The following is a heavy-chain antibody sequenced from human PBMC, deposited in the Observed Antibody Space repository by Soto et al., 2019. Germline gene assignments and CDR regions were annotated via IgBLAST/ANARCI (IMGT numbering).Heavy chain of an antibody. CDR2: IIPIFGTA. Sequence: GASVKVSCKASGGTFSSYAISWVRQAPGQGLEWVGGIIPIFGTANYAQKFQGRVTITADESASTAYMELSSLRSEDTAVYYCAGPPDGITIFGVADDAFDIWGQGTMVTVSS. J-gene: IGHJ3*02. CDR3: AGPPDGITIFGVADDAFDI. V-gene: IGHV1-69*13. CDR1: GGTFSSYA. D-gene: IGHD3-3*01.